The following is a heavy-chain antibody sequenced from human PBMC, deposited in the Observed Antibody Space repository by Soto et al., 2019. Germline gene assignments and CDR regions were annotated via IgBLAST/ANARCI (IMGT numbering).Heavy chain of an antibody. CDR3: AKSSSIDTRYGLPGTH. CDR2: ISGSGGST. D-gene: IGHD3-3*02. J-gene: IGHJ6*02. CDR1: GFTFSSYA. V-gene: IGHV3-23*01. Sequence: PGGSLRLSCAASGFTFSSYAMSWVRQAPGKGLEWVSAISGSGGSTYYADSVKGRFTISRDNSKNTLYLQMNSLRAEDTAVYYCAKSSSIDTRYGLPGTHWGQGTTVTVSS.